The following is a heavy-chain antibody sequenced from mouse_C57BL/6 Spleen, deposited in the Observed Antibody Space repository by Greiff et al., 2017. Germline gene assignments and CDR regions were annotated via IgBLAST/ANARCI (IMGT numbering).Heavy chain of an antibody. D-gene: IGHD4-1*01. V-gene: IGHV1-69*01. J-gene: IGHJ1*03. Sequence: VQLQQPGAELVMPGASVKLSCKASGYTFTSYWMHWVKQRPGQGLEWIGEIDPSDSYTNYHQKFKGKSTLTVDKSSSTAYMQLSSLTSEDSAVYYCARKKSLPNRYWYCDVWGTGTTVTVSS. CDR2: IDPSDSYT. CDR3: ARKKSLPNRYWYCDV. CDR1: GYTFTSYW.